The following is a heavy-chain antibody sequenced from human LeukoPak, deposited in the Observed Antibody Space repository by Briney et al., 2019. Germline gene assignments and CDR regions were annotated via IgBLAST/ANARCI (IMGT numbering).Heavy chain of an antibody. CDR1: GFTFSSYS. Sequence: GGSLRLSCAASGFTFSSYSMSWVRQAPGKGLEWVSAISGSGGSTYYADSVKGRFTISRDNSKNTLYLQMNSLRAEDTAVYYCAKSGVVVPAANHYWGQGTLVTVSS. CDR2: ISGSGGST. V-gene: IGHV3-23*01. CDR3: AKSGVVVPAANHY. D-gene: IGHD2-2*01. J-gene: IGHJ4*02.